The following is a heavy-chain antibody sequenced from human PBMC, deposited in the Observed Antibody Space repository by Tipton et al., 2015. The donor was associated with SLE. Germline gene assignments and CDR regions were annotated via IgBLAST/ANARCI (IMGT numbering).Heavy chain of an antibody. V-gene: IGHV4-39*07. CDR1: GGSINDSPYY. CDR3: VRLRSKVLIDY. Sequence: LRLSCTVSGGSINDSPYYWGWIRQSPGKGLEWIGSVYYRGNTYYNPSLKSRVTISIDTSKNQFSLELSSVIAADTAVYYCVRLRSKVLIDYWGQGTLVTVSS. CDR2: VYYRGNT. J-gene: IGHJ4*02. D-gene: IGHD2-8*01.